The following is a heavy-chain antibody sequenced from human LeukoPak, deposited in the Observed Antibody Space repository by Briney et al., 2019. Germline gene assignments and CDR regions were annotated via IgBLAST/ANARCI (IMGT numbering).Heavy chain of an antibody. CDR1: GVSISSSSYY. Sequence: SETLSLTCTVSGVSISSSSYYWGWIRQPPGKGLEWIGSIYYSGSTYYNPSLKSRVTISVDTSKNQFSLKLSSVTAADTAVYYCASLDSSWYWFDPWGQGTLVTVSS. CDR2: IYYSGST. CDR3: ASLDSSWYWFDP. D-gene: IGHD3-22*01. J-gene: IGHJ5*02. V-gene: IGHV4-39*07.